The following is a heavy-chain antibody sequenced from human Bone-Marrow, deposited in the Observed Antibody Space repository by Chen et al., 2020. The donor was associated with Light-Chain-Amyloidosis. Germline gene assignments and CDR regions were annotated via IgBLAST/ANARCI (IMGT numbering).Heavy chain of an antibody. CDR2: VSGSTVST. CDR1: GFNFSSFG. V-gene: IGHV3-23*04. Sequence: EVQLVESGGGLVQPGGSLRLSCATSGFNFSSFGMSWVRQAPGKGLGWGSTVSGSTVSTYYAGAVKGRFIISRDNAKSTLYLQMNSLRAGDTAVYFCTRKGGYFDFWGQGSLVTVSS. CDR3: TRKGGYFDF. D-gene: IGHD3-10*01. J-gene: IGHJ4*02.